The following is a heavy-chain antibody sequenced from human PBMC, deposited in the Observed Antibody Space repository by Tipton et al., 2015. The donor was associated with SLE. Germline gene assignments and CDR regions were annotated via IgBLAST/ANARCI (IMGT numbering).Heavy chain of an antibody. J-gene: IGHJ2*01. CDR1: GGSISSSSYY. Sequence: TLSLTCTVPGGSISSSSYYWGWIRQPPGKGLEWIGSIYYSGSTYYNPSPKSRVTISRDTSGNQFSLNLSSVTASDTAVYFCTRAEFSSNWYMYWHFDLWGRGTLVTVSS. CDR2: IYYSGST. D-gene: IGHD6-13*01. V-gene: IGHV4-39*02. CDR3: TRAEFSSNWYMYWHFDL.